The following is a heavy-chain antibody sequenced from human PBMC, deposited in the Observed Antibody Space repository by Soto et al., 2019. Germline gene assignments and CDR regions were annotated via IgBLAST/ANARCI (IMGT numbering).Heavy chain of an antibody. D-gene: IGHD3-3*01. CDR3: ARDKRDLRFLEWSYYFDY. J-gene: IGHJ4*02. V-gene: IGHV3-30-3*01. CDR2: ISYDGSNK. CDR1: GFTFSGCA. Sequence: QVQLVESGGGVVQPGRSLRLSCAASGFTFSGCAMHWVRQAPGKGLEWVAVISYDGSNKYYADSVKGRFTISRDNSKNPLYLKMNSLRAEDTAVYYCARDKRDLRFLEWSYYFDYWGQGTLVTVSS.